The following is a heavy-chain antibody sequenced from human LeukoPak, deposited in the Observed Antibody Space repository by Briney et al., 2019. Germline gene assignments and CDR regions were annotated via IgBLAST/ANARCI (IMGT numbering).Heavy chain of an antibody. V-gene: IGHV3-48*03. CDR2: VSSSGSTM. D-gene: IGHD3-16*01. Sequence: GGSLRLSCAASGFTFSDFEMGWVRQAPGRGLEWVSYVSSSGSTMYYAGSVKGRFTMSRDDAKNSVSLQMNSLRAEDTAVYYCARDRLAYFISWGQGTLVTVSS. J-gene: IGHJ4*02. CDR1: GFTFSDFE. CDR3: ARDRLAYFIS.